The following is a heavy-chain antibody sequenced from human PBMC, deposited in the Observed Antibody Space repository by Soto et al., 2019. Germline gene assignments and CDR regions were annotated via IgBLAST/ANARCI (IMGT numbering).Heavy chain of an antibody. J-gene: IGHJ5*02. Sequence: QVQLVQSGAEVKKPGSSVKVSCKASGGNFSSYAISWVRQAPGQGLEWMGGIIPIFGTANYAQKFQGRVTITADKSTSTAYREQSSLRSEDTAVYYCARTTYSNYVNWFDPRGQGNLVTVSS. V-gene: IGHV1-69*06. CDR3: ARTTYSNYVNWFDP. D-gene: IGHD4-4*01. CDR2: IIPIFGTA. CDR1: GGNFSSYA.